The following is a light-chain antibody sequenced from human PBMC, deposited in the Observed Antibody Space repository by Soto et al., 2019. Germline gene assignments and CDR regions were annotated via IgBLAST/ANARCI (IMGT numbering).Light chain of an antibody. Sequence: EILMTQSPATLSVSAGEIATLSCRASQSVSSNLACYQQKPGQAPRLLIYGASTRATGIPARFSGSGSGTEFTLTISTLQYEDFAVYYCQQYNNWHPIAFGQGTRLEI. J-gene: IGKJ5*01. CDR2: GAS. V-gene: IGKV3-15*01. CDR1: QSVSSN. CDR3: QQYNNWHPIA.